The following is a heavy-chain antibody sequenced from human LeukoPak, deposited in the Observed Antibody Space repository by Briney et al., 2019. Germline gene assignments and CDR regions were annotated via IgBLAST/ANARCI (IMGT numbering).Heavy chain of an antibody. V-gene: IGHV3-48*03. CDR2: ISSRATNI. Sequence: GGSLRLSCAASGFAFSSFEMNWVRQAPGKGLEWVSYISSRATNIYYADCVKGRFTISRDNAKNSLYLQMNSLRAEDTAVYYCARDLYYYDSSGPFDYWGQGTLVTVSS. CDR1: GFAFSSFE. CDR3: ARDLYYYDSSGPFDY. J-gene: IGHJ4*02. D-gene: IGHD3-22*01.